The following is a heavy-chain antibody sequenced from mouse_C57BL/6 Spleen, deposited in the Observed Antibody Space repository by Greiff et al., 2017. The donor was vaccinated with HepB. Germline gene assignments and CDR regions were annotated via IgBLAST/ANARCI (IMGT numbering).Heavy chain of an antibody. CDR2: IYPGDGDT. D-gene: IGHD1-1*01. CDR1: GYAFSSSW. CDR3: ASDYGSRRYFDV. J-gene: IGHJ1*03. V-gene: IGHV1-82*01. Sequence: QVQLQQSGPELVKPGASVKISCKASGYAFSSSWMNWVKQRPGKGLEWIGRIYPGDGDTNYNGKFKGKATLTADKSSSTAYMQLSSLTSEDSAVYFCASDYGSRRYFDVWGTGTTVTVSS.